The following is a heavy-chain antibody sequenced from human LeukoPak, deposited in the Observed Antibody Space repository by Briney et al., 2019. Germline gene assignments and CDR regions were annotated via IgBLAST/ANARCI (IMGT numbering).Heavy chain of an antibody. J-gene: IGHJ4*02. V-gene: IGHV3-66*01. Sequence: GGSLRLSCAASGLTVSSNYMSWVRQAPGKGLEWVSVIYSGGSTYYADSVKGRFTISRDNSKNTLYLQMNSLRAEDTAVYYCARDWQRATPFDYWGQGTLVTVSS. CDR3: ARDWQRATPFDY. CDR2: IYSGGST. CDR1: GLTVSSNY.